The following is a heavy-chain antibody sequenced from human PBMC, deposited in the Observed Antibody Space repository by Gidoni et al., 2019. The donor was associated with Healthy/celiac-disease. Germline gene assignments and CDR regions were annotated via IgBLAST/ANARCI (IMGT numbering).Heavy chain of an antibody. CDR1: VLPFSTYA. V-gene: IGHV3-23*01. CDR3: AKVGGIQLWERGACYFDY. J-gene: IGHJ4*02. D-gene: IGHD5-18*01. CDR2: ISGSGGST. Sequence: EVQPLESGGGLVHPGGSLRLSCAASVLPFSTYALSWVRQAPGKGLECVSAISGSGGSTYYADSVKGRFTISRDNSKNTLYLQMNFLRAEDTAVYYCAKVGGIQLWERGACYFDYWGQGTLVTVSS.